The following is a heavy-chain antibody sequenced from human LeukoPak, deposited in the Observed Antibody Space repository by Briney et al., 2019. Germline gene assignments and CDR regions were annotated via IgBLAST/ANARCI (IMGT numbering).Heavy chain of an antibody. Sequence: ASVKVSCKASGYTFTSYAIHWVRQAPGQRLEWMGWSNAGSGNRKYSQKLQGRVTMTEDTSTDTAYMELSSLRSEDTAVYYCATAIHIVVVPAAIDYFDYWGQGTLVTVSS. CDR2: SNAGSGNR. V-gene: IGHV1-3*01. D-gene: IGHD2-2*01. CDR3: ATAIHIVVVPAAIDYFDY. CDR1: GYTFTSYA. J-gene: IGHJ4*02.